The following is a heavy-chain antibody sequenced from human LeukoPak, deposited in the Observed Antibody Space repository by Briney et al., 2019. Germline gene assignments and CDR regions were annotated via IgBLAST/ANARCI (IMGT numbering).Heavy chain of an antibody. D-gene: IGHD3-22*01. CDR2: IWVNGINK. V-gene: IGHV3-33*01. J-gene: IGHJ4*02. Sequence: PGGSLRLSCAASGFIFSTYGMHWVRQAPDKGLEWVAVIWVNGINKYYADSVRGRFTISRDNSKNTLYLEMNSLRAEDTAVYYCVRVPVTYYYDSSGSAPDYWGQGTLVTVSP. CDR1: GFIFSTYG. CDR3: VRVPVTYYYDSSGSAPDY.